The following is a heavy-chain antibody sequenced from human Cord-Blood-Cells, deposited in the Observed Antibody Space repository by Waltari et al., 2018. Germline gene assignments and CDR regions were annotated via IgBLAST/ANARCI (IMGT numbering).Heavy chain of an antibody. V-gene: IGHV4-39*01. CDR3: ARRYSSSSGFDP. CDR1: GGSISSSSYY. D-gene: IGHD6-13*01. Sequence: QLQLQESGPGLVKPSETLSLTCTVSGGSISSSSYYWGWIRQPPGKGLEWIGSICYSGSTYFDPSRKSRVTISVDTSKNQFSLKLSAVTAADTAVYYCARRYSSSSGFDPWGQGTLVTVSS. CDR2: ICYSGST. J-gene: IGHJ5*02.